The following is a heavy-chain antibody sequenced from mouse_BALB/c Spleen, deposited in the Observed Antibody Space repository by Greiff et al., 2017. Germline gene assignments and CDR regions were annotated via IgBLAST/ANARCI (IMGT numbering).Heavy chain of an antibody. Sequence: QVQLKESGAELAKPGASVKMSCKASGYTFTSYWMHWVKQRPGQGLEWIGYINPSTGYTEYNQKFKDKATLTADKSSSTAYMQLSSLTSEDSAVYYCASYDYDDGSFDYWGQGTTLTVSS. J-gene: IGHJ2*01. CDR1: GYTFTSYW. CDR2: INPSTGYT. V-gene: IGHV1-7*01. D-gene: IGHD2-4*01. CDR3: ASYDYDDGSFDY.